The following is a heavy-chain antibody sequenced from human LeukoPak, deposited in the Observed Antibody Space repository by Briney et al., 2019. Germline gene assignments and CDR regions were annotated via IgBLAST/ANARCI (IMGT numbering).Heavy chain of an antibody. CDR1: GYAFTRYW. Sequence: GGSVRLSCAASGYAFTRYWMHWVRQAPGQGLEWMSRINRGGGATHYAHSVKGRVTISRDNAKSTVYLELNSLRAEDTAVYYCATDPEIGGWATFDYWGQGALVTVSS. D-gene: IGHD6-19*01. CDR3: ATDPEIGGWATFDY. J-gene: IGHJ4*02. V-gene: IGHV3-74*01. CDR2: INRGGGAT.